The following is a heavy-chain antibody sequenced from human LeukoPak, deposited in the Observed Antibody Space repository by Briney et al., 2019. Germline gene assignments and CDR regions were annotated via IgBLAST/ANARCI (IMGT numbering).Heavy chain of an antibody. CDR3: AKHSSSGGGPLFDY. V-gene: IGHV4-59*08. CDR1: GGSISSYY. D-gene: IGHD6-13*01. CDR2: IYYSGST. Sequence: PSETLSLTCTVSGGSISSYYWSWIRQPPGKGLEWIGYIYYSGSTNYNPSLKSRVTISVDTSKNQFSLKLSSVTAADTAVYYCAKHSSSGGGPLFDYWGQGTLVTVSS. J-gene: IGHJ4*02.